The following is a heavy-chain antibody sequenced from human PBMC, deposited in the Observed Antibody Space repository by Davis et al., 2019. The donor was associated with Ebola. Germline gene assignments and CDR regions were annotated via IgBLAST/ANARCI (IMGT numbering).Heavy chain of an antibody. CDR2: INPSGGST. D-gene: IGHD2-15*01. Sequence: AASVKVSCKASGYTITSYYMHWVRQAPGQGLEWMGIINPSGGSTSYAQKFQGRVTMTRDTSTSTVYMELSSLRSEDTAVYYCAREIVVVVAATNYYYYGMDVWGKGTTVTVSS. CDR1: GYTITSYY. V-gene: IGHV1-46*01. CDR3: AREIVVVVAATNYYYYGMDV. J-gene: IGHJ6*04.